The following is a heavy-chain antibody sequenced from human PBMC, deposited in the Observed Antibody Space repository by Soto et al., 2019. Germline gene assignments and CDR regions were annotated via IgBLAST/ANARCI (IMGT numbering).Heavy chain of an antibody. V-gene: IGHV4-30-2*01. CDR1: GGSISSGGYS. CDR3: ARGQVVAAQH. D-gene: IGHD2-15*01. J-gene: IGHJ4*02. CDR2: IYHSGST. Sequence: QLQLQESGSGLVKPSQTLSLTCAVSGGSISSGGYSWSWIRQPPGKGLEWIGYIYHSGSTYYNPPHKSRVTLSADTSKNQVSLKLSSVPAADTAVYYCARGQVVAAQHWGQGTLVTVSS.